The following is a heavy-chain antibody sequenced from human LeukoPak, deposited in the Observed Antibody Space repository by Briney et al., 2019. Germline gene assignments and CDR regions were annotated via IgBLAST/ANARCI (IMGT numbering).Heavy chain of an antibody. CDR1: GGSISSGGYY. Sequence: SQTLSLTCTVSGGSISSGGYYWSWVRQHPGTGLEWIGYIYYSGSTYYNPSLKSRVTISVDTSKNQFSLKLSSVTAADTAVYYCARTRGYSYGYGFDPWGQGTLVTVSS. CDR2: IYYSGST. CDR3: ARTRGYSYGYGFDP. V-gene: IGHV4-31*03. D-gene: IGHD5-18*01. J-gene: IGHJ5*02.